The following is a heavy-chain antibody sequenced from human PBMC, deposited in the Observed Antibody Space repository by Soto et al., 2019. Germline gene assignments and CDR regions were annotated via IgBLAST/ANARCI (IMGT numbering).Heavy chain of an antibody. J-gene: IGHJ3*01. CDR1: RGMFSSYT. D-gene: IGHD2-2*01. Sequence: HVQLVQSGAEVKKPGSSVKVSCEVSRGMFSSYTISWVRQAPGQGLEWMGRIFPVLGVADFAKKFQGRLTITADTSTSTTYMELRSLRAEDTAVYYCAREGERVVVVPADMSDDPFDVWGQGTMVTVSS. CDR3: AREGERVVVVPADMSDDPFDV. V-gene: IGHV1-69*08. CDR2: IFPVLGVA.